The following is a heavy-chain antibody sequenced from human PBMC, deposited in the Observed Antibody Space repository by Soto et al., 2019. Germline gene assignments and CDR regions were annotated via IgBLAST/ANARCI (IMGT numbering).Heavy chain of an antibody. Sequence: QVQLVESGGGVVQPGRSLRLSCAASGFTFSSYAMHWVRQAPGKGLEWVAVISYDGRNKYYADSVKGRFTISRDNSKNTLYLQMNSLRAEDTAVYYCARDTYYYDSSGYYYGSWFDPWGQGTLVTVSS. CDR1: GFTFSSYA. V-gene: IGHV3-30-3*01. CDR2: ISYDGRNK. D-gene: IGHD3-22*01. CDR3: ARDTYYYDSSGYYYGSWFDP. J-gene: IGHJ5*02.